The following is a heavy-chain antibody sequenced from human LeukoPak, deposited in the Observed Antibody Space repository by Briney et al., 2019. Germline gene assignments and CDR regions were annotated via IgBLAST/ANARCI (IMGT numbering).Heavy chain of an antibody. D-gene: IGHD2-2*01. CDR3: AKDPAAPDAFDI. V-gene: IGHV3-30*02. Sequence: PGGSLRLSCAASGFTFSSYGMHWVRQAPGKGLEWVAFIRYDGSNKYYADSVRGRFTISRDNSKNTLYLQMNSLRAEDTAVYYCAKDPAAPDAFDIWGQGTMVTVSS. J-gene: IGHJ3*02. CDR2: IRYDGSNK. CDR1: GFTFSSYG.